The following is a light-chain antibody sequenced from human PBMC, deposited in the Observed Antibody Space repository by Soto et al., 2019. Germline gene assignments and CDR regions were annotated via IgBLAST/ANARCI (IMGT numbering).Light chain of an antibody. V-gene: IGLV2-14*01. CDR1: SSDIGGYNY. CDR2: EVS. J-gene: IGLJ1*01. CDR3: SSYAGSSNV. Sequence: QSVLTQPASVSGSPGQSITISCTGTSSDIGGYNYVSWYQQHPGKAPKLMIYEVSRRPSGVSNRFSGSKSGNTASLTISGLQADDEADYYCSSYAGSSNVFGTGTKVTVL.